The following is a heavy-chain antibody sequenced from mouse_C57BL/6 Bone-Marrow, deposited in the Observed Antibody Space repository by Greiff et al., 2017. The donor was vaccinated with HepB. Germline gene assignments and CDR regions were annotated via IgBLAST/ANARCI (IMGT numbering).Heavy chain of an antibody. CDR1: GFTFSSYG. J-gene: IGHJ2*01. CDR3: ARRGSSGYLYYFDY. V-gene: IGHV5-6*01. CDR2: ISSGGSYT. D-gene: IGHD3-2*02. Sequence: EVQLQESGGDLVKPGGSLKLSCAASGFTFSSYGMSWVRQTPDKRLEWVATISSGGSYTYYPDSVKGRFTISRANAKNTLYLQMSSLKSEDTAMYDCARRGSSGYLYYFDYWGQGTTLTVAS.